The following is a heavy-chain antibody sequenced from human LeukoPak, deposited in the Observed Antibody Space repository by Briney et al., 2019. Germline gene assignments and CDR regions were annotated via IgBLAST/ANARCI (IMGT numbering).Heavy chain of an antibody. CDR2: ISGSGGST. CDR3: AKDSSGVGDFWRGYYYYGMDV. D-gene: IGHD3-3*01. J-gene: IGHJ6*02. V-gene: IGHV3-23*01. Sequence: GGSLRLSCVVSGVTVANNYMSWVRQAPGKGLEWVSSISGSGGSTYYADSVKGRFTISRDNSKNTLYLQMNSLRAEDTAVYYCAKDSSGVGDFWRGYYYYGMDVWGQGTTVAVSS. CDR1: GVTVANNY.